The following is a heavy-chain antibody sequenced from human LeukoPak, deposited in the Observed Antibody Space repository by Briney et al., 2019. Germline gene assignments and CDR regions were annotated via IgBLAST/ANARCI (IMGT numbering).Heavy chain of an antibody. V-gene: IGHV3-7*04. CDR2: IKQDGSEK. J-gene: IGHJ3*02. CDR3: ARGGLYWHI. Sequence: GGSLRLSCAASGITLSTYWMSWVRQAPGKGLEWVANIKQDGSEKNYVDSVKGRFTISRDNARNSLYLQMDSLRAEDTALYYCARGGLYWHIWGQGTMVTVSS. D-gene: IGHD2-15*01. CDR1: GITLSTYW.